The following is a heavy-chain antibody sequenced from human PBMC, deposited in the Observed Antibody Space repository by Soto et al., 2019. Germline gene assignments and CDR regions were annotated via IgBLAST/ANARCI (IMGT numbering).Heavy chain of an antibody. V-gene: IGHV3-53*02. Sequence: EVQLVETGGGLIQPGGSLRLSCAASGFTVSSNYMSWVRQAPGKGLEWVSGIYSGGSTYYADSVKGRFNISRDNSKNTLYLQMNSHRAEDTAMYYCARGGLLVAFDYWGQGTLVTVSS. D-gene: IGHD2-15*01. CDR1: GFTVSSNY. J-gene: IGHJ4*02. CDR2: IYSGGST. CDR3: ARGGLLVAFDY.